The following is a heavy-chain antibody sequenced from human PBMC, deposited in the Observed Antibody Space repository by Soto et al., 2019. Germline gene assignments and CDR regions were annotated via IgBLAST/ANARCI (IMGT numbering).Heavy chain of an antibody. J-gene: IGHJ4*02. D-gene: IGHD1-20*01. CDR1: GGSISRNNW. CDR3: ARHNNWNDEPVFDY. V-gene: IGHV4-4*02. CDR2: IFHSGST. Sequence: QVQLQESGPGLVKPSGTLSLICAVSGGSISRNNWWIWVRQPPGKGLEWIGEIFHSGSTNYNPSLKSRVPMSVDMSKNQFPLKLSSVTAADTAVYYCARHNNWNDEPVFDYWGQGTLVTVSS.